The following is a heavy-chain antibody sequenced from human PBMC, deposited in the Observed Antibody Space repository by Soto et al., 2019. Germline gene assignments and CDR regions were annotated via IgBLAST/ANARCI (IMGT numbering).Heavy chain of an antibody. V-gene: IGHV3-74*01. D-gene: IGHD3-22*01. Sequence: GGSLRLSCAASGFTFSSYWMHMVRQAPGKGLVWVSRINSDGSSTSYADYVKGRFTISRDNAKNTLYLQMNSLRAEDTAVYYCAIRASYYDSSGYFDYWGQGTLVTAPQ. CDR1: GFTFSSYW. J-gene: IGHJ4*02. CDR2: INSDGSST. CDR3: AIRASYYDSSGYFDY.